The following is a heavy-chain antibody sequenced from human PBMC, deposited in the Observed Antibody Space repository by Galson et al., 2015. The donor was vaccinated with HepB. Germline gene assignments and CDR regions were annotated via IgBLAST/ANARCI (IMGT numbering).Heavy chain of an antibody. J-gene: IGHJ5*02. V-gene: IGHV3-9*01. CDR3: AKSDSSGWYYPGNWFDP. CDR2: ISWNSGSI. D-gene: IGHD6-19*01. Sequence: SLRLSCAASGFTFDDYAMHWVRQAPGKGLEWVSGISWNSGSIGYADSVKGRFTISRDNAKNSLYLQMNSLRAEDTALYYCAKSDSSGWYYPGNWFDPWGQGTLVTVSS. CDR1: GFTFDDYA.